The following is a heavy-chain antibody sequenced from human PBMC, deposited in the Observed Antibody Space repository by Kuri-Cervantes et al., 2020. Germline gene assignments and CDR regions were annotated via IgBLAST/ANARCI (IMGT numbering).Heavy chain of an antibody. CDR3: ARKKYCSGGTCYTPRVYFDY. V-gene: IGHV1-3*01. CDR2: INAGNGKT. CDR1: GYTFADYV. Sequence: ASVKVSCKPSGYTFADYVIHWVRQAPGHRLEWMGWINAGNGKTKYSQNFEVRVNITRDTSASTVYMELNSLTSEDTAVYYCARKKYCSGGTCYTPRVYFDYWGQGSLVTVSS. J-gene: IGHJ4*02. D-gene: IGHD2-15*01.